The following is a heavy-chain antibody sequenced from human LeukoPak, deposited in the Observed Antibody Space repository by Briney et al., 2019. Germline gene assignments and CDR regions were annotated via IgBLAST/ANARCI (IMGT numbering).Heavy chain of an antibody. J-gene: IGHJ3*02. CDR3: ARDGEYSSSGPFDI. Sequence: GGSLRLSCAASGFNVINHYMSWVRQAPGRGLEWVSVIYSGGMTYYADSVKGRFTISRDNSKNTLSLQMNTLRAEDTAVYYCARDGEYSSSGPFDIWGQGTMVTVSS. D-gene: IGHD6-6*01. CDR2: IYSGGMT. V-gene: IGHV3-53*01. CDR1: GFNVINHY.